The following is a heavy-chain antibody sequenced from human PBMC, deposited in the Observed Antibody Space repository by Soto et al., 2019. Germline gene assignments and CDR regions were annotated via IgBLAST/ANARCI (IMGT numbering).Heavy chain of an antibody. CDR3: AKDFLDASGGSQPHFDI. CDR1: GFSFDDYT. CDR2: INWNGDNT. J-gene: IGHJ2*01. Sequence: XGSLRLSCSAAGFSFDDYTMHWVRQAPGKGLDWVSLINWNGDNTYYADSVKGRFTISRDNSKNSLYLQMNRLRTEDTALYYCAKDFLDASGGSQPHFDIWGREPLVTV. D-gene: IGHD6-19*01. V-gene: IGHV3-43*01.